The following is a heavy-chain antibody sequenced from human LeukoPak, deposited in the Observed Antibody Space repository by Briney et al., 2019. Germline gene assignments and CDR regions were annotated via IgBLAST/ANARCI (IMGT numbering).Heavy chain of an antibody. J-gene: IGHJ4*02. CDR3: ARVFHGDYGGSFDY. D-gene: IGHD4-17*01. V-gene: IGHV5-51*01. CDR2: IYPGDSDT. Sequence: GVSLKISCKGSGYSFATYWIGWVRQMPGKGLEWMGIIYPGDSDTRYSPSFQGQVTISADKSISAAYLQWRSLEASDTAIYYCARVFHGDYGGSFDYWGQGTLVTVSS. CDR1: GYSFATYW.